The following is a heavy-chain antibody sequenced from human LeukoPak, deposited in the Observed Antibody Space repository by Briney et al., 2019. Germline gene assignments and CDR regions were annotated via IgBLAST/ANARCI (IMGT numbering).Heavy chain of an antibody. D-gene: IGHD6-13*01. Sequence: GGSLRLSCAASVFTFSSYSMSWVRQAPWKGLEWFSAISGSGGSTYYADSVKGRFTISRDNSKNTLYLQMNSLRAEDTAVYYCAKSTGKVHYFDYWGQGTLVTVSS. CDR2: ISGSGGST. J-gene: IGHJ4*02. CDR1: VFTFSSYS. V-gene: IGHV3-23*01. CDR3: AKSTGKVHYFDY.